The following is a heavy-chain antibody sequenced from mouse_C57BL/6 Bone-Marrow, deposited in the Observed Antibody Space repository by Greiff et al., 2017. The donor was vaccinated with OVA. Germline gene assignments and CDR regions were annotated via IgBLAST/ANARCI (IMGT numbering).Heavy chain of an antibody. J-gene: IGHJ3*01. V-gene: IGHV2-9-1*01. CDR1: GFSLTSYA. Sequence: VMLVESGPGLVAPSQSLSITCTVSGFSLTSYAISWVRQPPGKGLEWLGVIWTGGGTNYNSALKSRLSISKDNSKSQVFLKMNSLQTDDTARYYCASPYGNHEGFAYWGQGTLVTVSA. CDR3: ASPYGNHEGFAY. D-gene: IGHD2-1*01. CDR2: IWTGGGT.